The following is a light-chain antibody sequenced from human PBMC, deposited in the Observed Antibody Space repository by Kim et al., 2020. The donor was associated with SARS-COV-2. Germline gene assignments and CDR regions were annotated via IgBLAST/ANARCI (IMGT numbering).Light chain of an antibody. J-gene: IGKJ2*01. Sequence: LSPGERATLSCRASQYTTSSALSWYQQKPGQVPRLLIYGASSRATGIPDRFSGSVSGTDFTLPISRLEPEDFAVYYCQQYCSSPYTFGQGTKLEI. CDR2: GAS. CDR1: QYTTSSA. V-gene: IGKV3-20*01. CDR3: QQYCSSPYT.